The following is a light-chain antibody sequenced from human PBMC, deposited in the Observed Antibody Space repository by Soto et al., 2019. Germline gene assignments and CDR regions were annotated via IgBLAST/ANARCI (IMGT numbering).Light chain of an antibody. CDR1: QSVSSW. J-gene: IGKJ1*01. Sequence: DIQMTQSPFTLSASVGDRVTITCRASQSVSSWLAWFQQKPGKAPKLLIYKASSLESGVPSRFSGSGSGTEFTLTVSSLQPDDFATYYCQQYNIYPWTCGQGTKVEIK. CDR2: KAS. CDR3: QQYNIYPWT. V-gene: IGKV1-5*03.